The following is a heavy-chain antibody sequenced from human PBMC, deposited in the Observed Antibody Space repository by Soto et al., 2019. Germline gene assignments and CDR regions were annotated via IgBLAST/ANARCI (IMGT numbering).Heavy chain of an antibody. D-gene: IGHD2-2*01. V-gene: IGHV4-30-2*01. CDR3: PRVPDY. J-gene: IGHJ4*02. CDR1: GGSISSGGYS. CDR2: MYHSGST. Sequence: SETLSLTXAVSGGSISSGGYSWSWIRQPPGKGLEWIGYMYHSGSTYYNPSLKSRVTISIDRSKNQFSLKLSSVTAADTAVYYCPRVPDYGGQGFLVTV.